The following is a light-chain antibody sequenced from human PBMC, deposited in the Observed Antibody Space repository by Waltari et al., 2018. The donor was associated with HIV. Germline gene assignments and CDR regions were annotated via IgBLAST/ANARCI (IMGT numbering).Light chain of an antibody. V-gene: IGLV2-8*01. CDR2: EVT. J-gene: IGLJ2*01. CDR3: SSYAGSNKLV. CDR1: SSDVGGYNY. Sequence: QSALTQPPSASGSPGQSVTISCTGTSSDVGGYNYVSWYQQHPGNAPKLIIYEVTERPSGVPDRFSGSKSGNTASLTVSGLQAEDEADCYCSSYAGSNKLVFGGGTKLTVV.